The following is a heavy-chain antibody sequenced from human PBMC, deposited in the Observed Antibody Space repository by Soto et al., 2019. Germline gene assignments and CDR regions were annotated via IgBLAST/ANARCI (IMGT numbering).Heavy chain of an antibody. V-gene: IGHV4-61*05. CDR1: GGSISSSSYY. CDR3: TRATYYRYYFDV. J-gene: IGHJ4*01. D-gene: IGHD3-10*01. Sequence: KPSETLSLTCTVSGGSISSSSYYWGWIRQSPGKGLEWIGYIYYSGTTNYNPSLKSRVTISIDRSENQFSLKVSSVTAADTAVYFCTRATYYRYYFDVWGHGTLVTVSS. CDR2: IYYSGTT.